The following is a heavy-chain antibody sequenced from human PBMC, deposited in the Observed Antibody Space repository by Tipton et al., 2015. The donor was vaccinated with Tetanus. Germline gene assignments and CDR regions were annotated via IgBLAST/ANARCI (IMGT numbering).Heavy chain of an antibody. D-gene: IGHD2-15*01. V-gene: IGHV4-39*01. CDR1: GGSISSSSYY. CDR2: IYYSGST. Sequence: TLSLTCTVSGGSISSSSYYWGWIRQPPGKGLEWIGSIYYSGSTYYNPSPESRVPISVDTPKNQFSLKLSSVTAADTAVYYCASIGRAVVAATSGYWGQGTLVTVSS. J-gene: IGHJ4*02. CDR3: ASIGRAVVAATSGY.